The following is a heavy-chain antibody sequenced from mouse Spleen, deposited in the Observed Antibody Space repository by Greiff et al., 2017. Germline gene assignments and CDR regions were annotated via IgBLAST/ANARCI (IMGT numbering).Heavy chain of an antibody. V-gene: IGHV1-74*01. D-gene: IGHD1-1*01. CDR1: GYTFTSYW. CDR3: ARYYGSSLYYFDY. J-gene: IGHJ2*01. CDR2: IHPSDSDT. Sequence: QVHVKQPGAELVKPGASVKVSCKASGYTFTSYWMHWVKQRPGQGLEWIGRIHPSDSDTNYNQKFKGKATLTVDKSSSTAYMQLSSLTSEDSAVYYCARYYGSSLYYFDYWGQGTTLTVSS.